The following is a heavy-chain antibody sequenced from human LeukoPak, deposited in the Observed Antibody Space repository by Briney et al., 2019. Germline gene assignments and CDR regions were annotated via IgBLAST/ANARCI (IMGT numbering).Heavy chain of an antibody. CDR3: ARDVAEGRFDP. V-gene: IGHV3-7*01. CDR1: GFTFSTYW. J-gene: IGHJ5*02. CDR2: IKADGSEK. Sequence: GGSLRLSCVDSGFTFSTYWMTWVRQAPGKGLEWVASIKADGSEKYYVDSVKGRFTISRDNAKRSLYLQMNSLRPEDTAVYYCARDVAEGRFDPWGQGTLVTVSS.